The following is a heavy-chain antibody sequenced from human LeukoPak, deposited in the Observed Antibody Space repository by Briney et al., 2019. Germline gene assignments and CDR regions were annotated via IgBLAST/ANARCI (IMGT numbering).Heavy chain of an antibody. V-gene: IGHV4-34*01. CDR1: GGSFSGYY. CDR2: INHSGST. D-gene: IGHD3-3*01. Sequence: PSETLSLTRAVYGGSFSGYYWSWIRQPPGKGLEWIGEINHSGSTNYNPSLKSRVTISVDTSKNQFSLKLSSVTAADTAVYYCARARSNYDFWSGYFYYFDYWGQGTLVTVSS. CDR3: ARARSNYDFWSGYFYYFDY. J-gene: IGHJ4*02.